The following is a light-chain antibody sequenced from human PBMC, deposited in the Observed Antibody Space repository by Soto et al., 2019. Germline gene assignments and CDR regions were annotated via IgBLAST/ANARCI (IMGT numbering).Light chain of an antibody. CDR2: AAS. J-gene: IGKJ1*01. V-gene: IGKV1-39*01. CDR3: QQGFTTPWT. Sequence: DIQMTQSPPSLSAYVGDRLTITCRASQGISTYLNWYRQKPGKAPELLIYAASSLQSGVPSRFSGSGSATDFTLTIGSLQPEDSATYYCQQGFTTPWTFGQGTKVEIK. CDR1: QGISTY.